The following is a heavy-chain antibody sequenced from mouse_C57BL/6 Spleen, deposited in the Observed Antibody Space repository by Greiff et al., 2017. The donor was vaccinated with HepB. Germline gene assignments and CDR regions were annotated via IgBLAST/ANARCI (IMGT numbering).Heavy chain of an antibody. V-gene: IGHV3-6*01. CDR3: AREGGRDY. D-gene: IGHD1-1*01. CDR2: ISYDGSN. J-gene: IGHJ4*01. Sequence: EVQLQQSGPGLVKPSQSLSLTCSVTGYSITSGYYWNWIRQFPGNKLEWMGYISYDGSNNYNPSLKNRISITRDTSKNQFFLKLNSVTTEDTATYYCAREGGRDYWGQGTSVTVSS. CDR1: GYSITSGYY.